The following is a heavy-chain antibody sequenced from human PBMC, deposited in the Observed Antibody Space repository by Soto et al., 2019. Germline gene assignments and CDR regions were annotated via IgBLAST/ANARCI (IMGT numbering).Heavy chain of an antibody. D-gene: IGHD3-22*01. V-gene: IGHV3-23*01. CDR3: AKDQDYYDSSGSRAENAFDI. Sequence: GGSLRLSCAASGFTFSSYAMSWVRQAPGKGLEWVSAISGSGGSTYYADSVKGRFTISRDNSKNTLYLQMNSLRAEDTAVYYCAKDQDYYDSSGSRAENAFDIWGQGTMVTVSS. CDR2: ISGSGGST. CDR1: GFTFSSYA. J-gene: IGHJ3*02.